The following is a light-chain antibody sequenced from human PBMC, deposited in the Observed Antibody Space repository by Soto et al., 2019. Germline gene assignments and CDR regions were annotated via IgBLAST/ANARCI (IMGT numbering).Light chain of an antibody. V-gene: IGKV3-11*01. CDR1: RSVSSY. J-gene: IGKJ1*01. Sequence: EIVLTQSPATLSLSPGESATLSCRATRSVSSYLAWYQQKPGQAPRLLIYDASSRPTDIPARFSGSGSGTDFTLTISSLEPEDFAVYYCQHYDSLRWTFGLGTKVDIK. CDR2: DAS. CDR3: QHYDSLRWT.